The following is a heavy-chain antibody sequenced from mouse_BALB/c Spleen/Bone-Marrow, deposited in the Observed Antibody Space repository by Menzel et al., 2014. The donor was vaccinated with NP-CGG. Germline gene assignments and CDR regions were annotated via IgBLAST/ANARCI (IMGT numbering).Heavy chain of an antibody. D-gene: IGHD1-1*01. V-gene: IGHV3-6*02. J-gene: IGHJ2*01. CDR3: ARDQLRFDY. CDR2: ISYDGSS. CDR1: GDSITSGYY. Sequence: EVQLQQSGPGLVKPSQSLSLTCSVTGDSITSGYYWNWIRQFPGNKLEWMGYISYDGSSNYNPSLKNRISITRDTSKNQFFLKLNSVTTEDTATYYCARDQLRFDYWGQGTTLTVSS.